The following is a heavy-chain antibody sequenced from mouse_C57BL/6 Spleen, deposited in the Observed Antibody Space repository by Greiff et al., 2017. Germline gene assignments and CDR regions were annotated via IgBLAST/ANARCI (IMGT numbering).Heavy chain of an antibody. D-gene: IGHD1-2*01. CDR1: GFSFTTYA. J-gene: IGHJ1*03. Sequence: EVKLVESGGGLVQPKGSLKLSCAASGFSFTTYAMNWVRQAPGKGLEWVARIRSKSNNYATYYADSVKDRFTSSRDDSESMLYLQMNNLKTEDTAMYYCVRQGEKNYYGPWYFDVWGTGTTVTVSS. V-gene: IGHV10-1*01. CDR3: VRQGEKNYYGPWYFDV. CDR2: IRSKSNNYAT.